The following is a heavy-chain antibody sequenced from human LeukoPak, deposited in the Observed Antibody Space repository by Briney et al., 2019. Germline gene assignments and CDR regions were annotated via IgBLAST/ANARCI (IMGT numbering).Heavy chain of an antibody. J-gene: IGHJ4*02. D-gene: IGHD3-9*01. Sequence: ASVKVSYKASGYTFTGYYMHWVRQAPGQGLEWMGWINPNSGGTNYAQKFQGRVTMTRDTSISTAYMELSRLRSDDTAVYYCAGDYDILTGYYSFDYWGQGTLVTVSS. CDR2: INPNSGGT. V-gene: IGHV1-2*02. CDR3: AGDYDILTGYYSFDY. CDR1: GYTFTGYY.